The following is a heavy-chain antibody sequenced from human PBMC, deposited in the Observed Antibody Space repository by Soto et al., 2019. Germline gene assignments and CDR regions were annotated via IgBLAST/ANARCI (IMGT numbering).Heavy chain of an antibody. V-gene: IGHV3-30*03. J-gene: IGHJ6*02. CDR1: GFTFSSHG. CDR3: TRVRGYCSGTSCYGDYYYGMDV. Sequence: QAGGSLRLSCAASGFTFSSHGMHWVRQAPGKGLEWVAVISYDGSNGSYADSVKGRFTFSRDNSKNMLYLQMNSLRAEDTAVYYCTRVRGYCSGTSCYGDYYYGMDVWGQGTTVTVSS. CDR2: ISYDGSNG. D-gene: IGHD2-2*03.